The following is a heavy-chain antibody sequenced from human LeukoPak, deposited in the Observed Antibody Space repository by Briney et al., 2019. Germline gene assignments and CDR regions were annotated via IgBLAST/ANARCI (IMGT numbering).Heavy chain of an antibody. CDR2: ISSNGGST. V-gene: IGHV3-64*01. J-gene: IGHJ4*02. CDR3: ARDAEEGFGSYSFDY. CDR1: GFTFSSYA. D-gene: IGHD1-26*01. Sequence: GGSLRLSCAASGFTFSSYAMHWVRQAPGKGLEYVSAISSNGGSTYYANSVKGRFTISRDNSKNTLYLQMGSLRAEDMAVYHCARDAEEGFGSYSFDYWGQGTLVTVSS.